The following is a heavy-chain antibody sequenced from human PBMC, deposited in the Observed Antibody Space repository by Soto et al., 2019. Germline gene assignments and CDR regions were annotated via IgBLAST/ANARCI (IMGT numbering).Heavy chain of an antibody. D-gene: IGHD2-15*01. CDR2: SYYRGST. CDR3: ARDGVGRYCSGGSCYSYAFDI. Sequence: QVQLQESGPGLVKPSETLSLTCTVSGGSVSSGSYYWSWLRQPPGKGLEWIGYSYYRGSTNYNPSHKSRVTLSVDTSKNLFSLKRGAVTAADTAVYYCARDGVGRYCSGGSCYSYAFDIWGQGTMVTVSS. CDR1: GGSVSSGSYY. J-gene: IGHJ3*02. V-gene: IGHV4-61*01.